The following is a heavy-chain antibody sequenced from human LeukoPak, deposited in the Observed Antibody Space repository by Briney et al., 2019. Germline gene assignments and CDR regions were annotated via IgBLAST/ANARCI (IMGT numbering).Heavy chain of an antibody. CDR2: IYHSGST. V-gene: IGHV4-30-2*01. Sequence: PSETLSLTCTVSGYAIISGGFSWNWIRQPPGKGLEWIGYIYHSGSTYYNPSLKSRVTISVDRSKNQFSLKLSSVTAADTAVYYCASAPYSSSWWRAFDIWGQGTMVTVSS. CDR1: GYAIISGGFS. CDR3: ASAPYSSSWWRAFDI. D-gene: IGHD6-13*01. J-gene: IGHJ3*02.